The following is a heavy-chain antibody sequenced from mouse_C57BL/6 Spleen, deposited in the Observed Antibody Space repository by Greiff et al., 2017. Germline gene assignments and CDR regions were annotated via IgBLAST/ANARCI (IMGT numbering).Heavy chain of an antibody. J-gene: IGHJ3*01. V-gene: IGHV2-2*01. D-gene: IGHD1-1*01. Sequence: VKLMESGPGLVQPSQSLSITCTVSGFSLTSYGVHWVRQSPGKGLEWLGVIWSGGSTDYNAAFISRLSISKDNSKSQVFFKMNSLKADDTAIYYCARDYGSSYGFAYWGQGTLVTVSA. CDR2: IWSGGST. CDR3: ARDYGSSYGFAY. CDR1: GFSLTSYG.